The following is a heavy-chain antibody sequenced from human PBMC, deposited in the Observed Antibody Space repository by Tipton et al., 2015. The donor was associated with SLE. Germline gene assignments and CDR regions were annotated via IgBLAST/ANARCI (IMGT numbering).Heavy chain of an antibody. Sequence: QLVQSGAEMEKPGASVKVSCKASGYTFTGYSIYWRRQAPGQGLEWVGRISTYNGNTNYAQKLQGRVTMTSDTSTSTAYMELRSLRSDDTAIYYCARVRVDTAMGVFDFWGQGTLVTVSS. D-gene: IGHD5-18*01. V-gene: IGHV1-18*04. CDR3: ARVRVDTAMGVFDF. CDR2: ISTYNGNT. J-gene: IGHJ4*02. CDR1: GYTFTGYS.